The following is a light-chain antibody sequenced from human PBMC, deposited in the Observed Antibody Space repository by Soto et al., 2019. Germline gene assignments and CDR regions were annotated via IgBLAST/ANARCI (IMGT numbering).Light chain of an antibody. CDR1: QSVNRN. J-gene: IGKJ4*01. V-gene: IGKV3-15*01. Sequence: EVVMTQSPATLSVSPGETATLSCRASQSVNRNLVWYQQKPGQAPRLLIYAASTRDTGIPDRFSGSGSGTEFTLIISSLQPEDSAVYYCQQYNIWPPLTFGGGTKVEI. CDR3: QQYNIWPPLT. CDR2: AAS.